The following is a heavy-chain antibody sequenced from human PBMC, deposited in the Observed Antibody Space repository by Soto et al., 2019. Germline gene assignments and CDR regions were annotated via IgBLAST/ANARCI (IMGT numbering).Heavy chain of an antibody. J-gene: IGHJ2*01. CDR1: GFTFSSYS. D-gene: IGHD3-22*01. Sequence: EVQLVESGGGLVKPGGSLRLSCAASGFTFSSYSMNWVRQAPGKGLEWVSSISSSRSYIYYADSVKGRFTISRDNAKNSLYRQMISLRAEHMAVYYCARYDNPLFTSNWYFDLWGRVTLITVSS. CDR3: ARYDNPLFTSNWYFDL. CDR2: ISSSRSYI. V-gene: IGHV3-21*01.